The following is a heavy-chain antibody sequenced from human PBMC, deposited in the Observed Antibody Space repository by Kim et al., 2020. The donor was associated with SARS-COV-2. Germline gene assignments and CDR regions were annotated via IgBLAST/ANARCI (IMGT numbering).Heavy chain of an antibody. CDR3: ARIGGSGSYLSFYYFDY. Sequence: VKGRFTISRDNAKNSLYLQMNSLRAEDTAVYYCARIGGSGSYLSFYYFDYWGQGTLVTVSS. V-gene: IGHV3-11*01. D-gene: IGHD3-10*01. J-gene: IGHJ4*02.